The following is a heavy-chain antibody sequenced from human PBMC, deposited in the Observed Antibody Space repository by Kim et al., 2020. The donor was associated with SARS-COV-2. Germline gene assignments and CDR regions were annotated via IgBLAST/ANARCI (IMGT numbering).Heavy chain of an antibody. J-gene: IGHJ4*02. Sequence: SETLSLTCTVSGGSISSGDYYWSWIRQPPGKGLEWIGYIYYSGSTYYNPSLKSRVTISVDTSKNQFSLKLSSVTAADTAVYYCARDPRSPYCSSTSCPPYWGQRTLVTVSS. CDR1: GGSISSGDYY. D-gene: IGHD2-2*01. CDR3: ARDPRSPYCSSTSCPPY. CDR2: IYYSGST. V-gene: IGHV4-30-4*01.